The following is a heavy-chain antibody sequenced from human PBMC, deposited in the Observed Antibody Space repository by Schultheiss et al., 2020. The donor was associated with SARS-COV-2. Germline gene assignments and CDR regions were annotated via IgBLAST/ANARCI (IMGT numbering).Heavy chain of an antibody. CDR2: LGTGAAT. CDR1: GFTFSSYA. J-gene: IGHJ4*02. Sequence: GGSLRLSCAASGFTFSSYAMSWVRQAPGKGLEWVSTLGTGAATYYADSVKGRFTISRDNSKNTLYLQMNSLRAEDTAVYYCARLRGGYSSSWDDLDYWGQGTLVTVSS. CDR3: ARLRGGYSSSWDDLDY. V-gene: IGHV3-23*01. D-gene: IGHD6-13*01.